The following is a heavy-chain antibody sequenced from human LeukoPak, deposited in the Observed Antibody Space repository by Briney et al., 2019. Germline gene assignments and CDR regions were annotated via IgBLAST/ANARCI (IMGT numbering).Heavy chain of an antibody. CDR1: GLTFSGYA. CDR3: ARGSPPDY. V-gene: IGHV3-30-3*01. J-gene: IGHJ4*02. Sequence: GKSLRLSCAASGLTFSGYAMYWVRQAPGKGLEWVAVISYDGSNKYYADSVKGQFTISRDNSKNTLYLQMNSLRIEDTAVYHCARGSPPDYWGQGTLVTVSS. CDR2: ISYDGSNK.